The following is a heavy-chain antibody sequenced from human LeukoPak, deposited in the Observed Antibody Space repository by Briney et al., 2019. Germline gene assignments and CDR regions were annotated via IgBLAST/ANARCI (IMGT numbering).Heavy chain of an antibody. CDR2: IKQDGSEK. CDR3: ARVSGGYTYGYYYYMDV. J-gene: IGHJ6*03. V-gene: IGHV3-7*01. Sequence: PGGSLRLSCAASGFTFSNYWMSWVRQAPGKGLEWVANIKQDGSEKYYVDSVKGRFTISRDNAKNSLYLQMNSLRAEDTAVYYCARVSGGYTYGYYYYMDVWGKGTTVTVSS. CDR1: GFTFSNYW. D-gene: IGHD5-18*01.